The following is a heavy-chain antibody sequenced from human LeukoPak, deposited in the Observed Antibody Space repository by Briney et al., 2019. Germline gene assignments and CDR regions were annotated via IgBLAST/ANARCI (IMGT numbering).Heavy chain of an antibody. Sequence: PGGSLRLSCAASGFTVSSNYMSWVRQAPGKGLEWVSVIYSGGSTYYADSVKGRFTISRDNSKSTLYLQMNSLRAEDTAVYYCARDAMGYGSGSYLYWGQGTLVTVSS. CDR1: GFTVSSNY. J-gene: IGHJ4*02. V-gene: IGHV3-66*01. D-gene: IGHD3-10*01. CDR3: ARDAMGYGSGSYLY. CDR2: IYSGGST.